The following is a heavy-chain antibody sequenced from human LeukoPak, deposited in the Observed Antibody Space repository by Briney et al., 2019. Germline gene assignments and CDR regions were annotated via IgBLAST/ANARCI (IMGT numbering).Heavy chain of an antibody. CDR3: AILTVTTAY. J-gene: IGHJ4*02. Sequence: GGSLRLSCAASGFTFSSYGMHWVRQAPGKGLEWVANIKKDGSEKYYVDSVKGRFTISRDNSKNTLYLQMNSLRAEDTAVYYCAILTVTTAYWGQGTLVTVSS. V-gene: IGHV3-7*03. D-gene: IGHD4-17*01. CDR1: GFTFSSYG. CDR2: IKKDGSEK.